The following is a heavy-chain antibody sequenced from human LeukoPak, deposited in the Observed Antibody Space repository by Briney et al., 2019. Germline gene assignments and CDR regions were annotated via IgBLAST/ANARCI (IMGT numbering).Heavy chain of an antibody. Sequence: SETLSLTCAVYGGSFSGYYWSWIRQPPGKGLEWIGEINHSGSTNYNPSLKSRVTISVDTSKNQFSLKLSSVTAADTAVYYCARGKLLWFGELFDPWGQGTLVTVSS. CDR1: GGSFSGYY. D-gene: IGHD3-10*01. CDR2: INHSGST. V-gene: IGHV4-34*01. J-gene: IGHJ5*02. CDR3: ARGKLLWFGELFDP.